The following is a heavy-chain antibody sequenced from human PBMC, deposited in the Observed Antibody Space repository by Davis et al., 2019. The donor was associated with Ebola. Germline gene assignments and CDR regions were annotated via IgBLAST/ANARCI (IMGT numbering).Heavy chain of an antibody. CDR3: ARDGRMGIAAAGTFADYYYGMDV. CDR2: IYYSGST. D-gene: IGHD6-13*01. Sequence: PSETLSLTCTVSGGSVSSGSYYWSWIRQPPGKGLEWIGYIYYSGSTNYNPSLKSRVTISVDTSKNQFSLKLSSVTAADTAVYYCARDGRMGIAAAGTFADYYYGMDVWGQGTTVTVSS. CDR1: GGSVSSGSYY. V-gene: IGHV4-61*01. J-gene: IGHJ6*02.